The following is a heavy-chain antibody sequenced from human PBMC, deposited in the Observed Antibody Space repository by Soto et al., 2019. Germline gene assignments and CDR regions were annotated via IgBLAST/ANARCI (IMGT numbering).Heavy chain of an antibody. J-gene: IGHJ3*02. CDR1: GYPVTAYY. CDR3: ARGGGVGVAGSAAFDM. D-gene: IGHD3-3*01. CDR2: INPATGAA. Sequence: QLHLVQSGAVVKKPGASVTVSCSASGYPVTAYYMHWVRQAPGRGLEWMGGINPATGAAKYTQTFQGRVNLTRYTSTSTVFMELSGLTSEDTAVFYWARGGGVGVAGSAAFDMWGQGTLVTVSS. V-gene: IGHV1-2*02.